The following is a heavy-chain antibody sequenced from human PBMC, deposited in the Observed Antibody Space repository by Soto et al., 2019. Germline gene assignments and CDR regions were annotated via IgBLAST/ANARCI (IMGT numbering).Heavy chain of an antibody. V-gene: IGHV4-59*01. CDR3: ARVKRGANCSGGSCYRGYFDY. CDR1: GGSISSYY. CDR2: IYYSGST. Sequence: PSETLSLTCTVSGGSISSYYWSWIRQRPGKGLELIGYIYYSGSTNDNPSLKSRVTISVDTSKNQFSLKLSSVTAADTAVYYCARVKRGANCSGGSCYRGYFDYWGQGTLVTVSS. D-gene: IGHD2-15*01. J-gene: IGHJ4*02.